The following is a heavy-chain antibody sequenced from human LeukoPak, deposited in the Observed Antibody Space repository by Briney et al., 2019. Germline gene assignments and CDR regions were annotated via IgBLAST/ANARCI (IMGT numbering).Heavy chain of an antibody. V-gene: IGHV5-51*01. CDR2: IYPGDSDT. Sequence: PGESLQISCKGSGYSFTSYWIGWVRQMPGKGPEWMGIIYPGDSDTRYSPSFQGQVTISADKSISTAYLQWSSLKASDTAMYYCARQSVVGATKSYYYYGMDVWGQGTTVTVSS. CDR1: GYSFTSYW. J-gene: IGHJ6*02. CDR3: ARQSVVGATKSYYYYGMDV. D-gene: IGHD1-26*01.